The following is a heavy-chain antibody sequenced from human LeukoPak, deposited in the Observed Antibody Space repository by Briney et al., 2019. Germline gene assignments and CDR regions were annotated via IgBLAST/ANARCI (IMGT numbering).Heavy chain of an antibody. J-gene: IGHJ4*02. V-gene: IGHV1-2*02. CDR2: INPNNGGT. D-gene: IGHD2-8*02. CDR3: ARVDGGEWYNFDY. CDR1: GYTFTGYY. Sequence: GASVKVSCKASGYTFTGYYMHWVRQAPGQGLEWMGWINPNNGGTNYAQKFQGRVTMTLDTSISTGYMELSRLRSDDTAIYFCARVDGGEWYNFDYWGQGTLVTVFS.